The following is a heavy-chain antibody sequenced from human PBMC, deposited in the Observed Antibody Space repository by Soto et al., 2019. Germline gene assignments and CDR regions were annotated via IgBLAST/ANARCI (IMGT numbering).Heavy chain of an antibody. J-gene: IGHJ4*02. V-gene: IGHV3-30-3*01. D-gene: IGHD3-22*01. CDR3: ASWDYYDSSGYYYVRDY. CDR2: ISYDGSNK. Sequence: GGSLRLSCAASGFTFSSYAMHWVRQAPGKGLEWLAVISYDGSNKYYADSVKGRFTISRDNSKNTLYLQMNSLRAEDTAVYYCASWDYYDSSGYYYVRDYWGQGTLVTVSS. CDR1: GFTFSSYA.